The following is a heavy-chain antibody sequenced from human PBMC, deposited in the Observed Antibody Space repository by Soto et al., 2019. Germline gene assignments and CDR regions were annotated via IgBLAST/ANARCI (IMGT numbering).Heavy chain of an antibody. V-gene: IGHV4-34*01. CDR2: INHSGST. CDR3: VTKPRLGEAVWFDP. Sequence: PSETLSLTCAVYGGSFSGYYWSWIRQPPGKGLEWIGEINHSGSTNYNPSLKSRVTISVDTSKNRFSLKLSSVTAADTAVYYCVTKPRLGEAVWFDPWGQGTLVTVSS. D-gene: IGHD3-16*01. CDR1: GGSFSGYY. J-gene: IGHJ5*02.